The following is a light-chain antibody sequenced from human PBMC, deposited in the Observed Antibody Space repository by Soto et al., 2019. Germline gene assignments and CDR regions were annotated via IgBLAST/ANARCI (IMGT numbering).Light chain of an antibody. CDR3: QQYNNWPIT. Sequence: VMTQSPATLSVSPGERATLSCRASQSVSSDLAWYVQKPGQVPRLLIYGASTRATGIPGTFSGSGSGTEFTLTISSLQSEDFAVYFCQQYNNWPITFGQGTRLEIK. CDR1: QSVSSD. CDR2: GAS. V-gene: IGKV3-15*01. J-gene: IGKJ5*01.